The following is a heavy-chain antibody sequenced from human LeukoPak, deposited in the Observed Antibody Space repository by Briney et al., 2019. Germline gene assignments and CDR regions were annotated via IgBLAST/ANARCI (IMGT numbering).Heavy chain of an antibody. V-gene: IGHV4-61*10. Sequence: SETLSLTCAVSGGSISSDTYFWSWIRQPAGKGLEWIGRISSTGRTDYNPSLKSRVTISVDTSKNQFSLKLSSVTAADTAVYYCARDFVGSNWFDPWGQGTLVTVSS. CDR2: ISSTGRT. CDR1: GGSISSDTYF. D-gene: IGHD2-15*01. CDR3: ARDFVGSNWFDP. J-gene: IGHJ5*02.